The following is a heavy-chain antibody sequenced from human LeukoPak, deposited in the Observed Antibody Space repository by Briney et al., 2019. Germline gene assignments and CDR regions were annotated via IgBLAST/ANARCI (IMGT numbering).Heavy chain of an antibody. CDR1: GGSISSSNW. Sequence: SGTLSLTCAVSGGSISSSNWWSWVRQPPGKGLEWIGEIYHSGSTNYNPSLKGRVTISVDKSKNQFSLKLSSVTAADTAVYYCARGYYYGSGSYYIPDAFDIWGQGTMVTVSS. CDR3: ARGYYYGSGSYYIPDAFDI. V-gene: IGHV4-4*02. J-gene: IGHJ3*02. D-gene: IGHD3-10*01. CDR2: IYHSGST.